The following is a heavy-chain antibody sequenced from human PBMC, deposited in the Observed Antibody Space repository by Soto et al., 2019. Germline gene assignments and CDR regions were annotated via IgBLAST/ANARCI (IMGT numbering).Heavy chain of an antibody. CDR3: SFYFDDLQEASF. J-gene: IGHJ4*02. CDR1: GYTFTRYS. V-gene: IGHV1-2*02. D-gene: IGHD1-1*01. CDR2: INPHTGGT. Sequence: QVQLVQSGAEVKKPGASVKVSCRASGYTFTRYSLHWVRQAPGQGLEWMGWINPHTGGTRFAQKFEGRVTLTSDTSVRTVYMELSRLRSDDTAVFYCSFYFDDLQEASFWGQGTLVTVTS.